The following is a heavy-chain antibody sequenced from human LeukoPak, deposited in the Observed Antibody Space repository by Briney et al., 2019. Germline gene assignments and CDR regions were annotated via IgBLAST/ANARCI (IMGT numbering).Heavy chain of an antibody. Sequence: SETLSLTCTVSGGSISSYYWSWIRQPPGKGLEWIGYIYYSGSTNYNPSLKSRVTISVDTSKNQFSLRLKSVTAADTAVYYCARRGGSPLGAFDIWGQGTMVTVSS. CDR1: GGSISSYY. J-gene: IGHJ3*02. D-gene: IGHD1-26*01. CDR2: IYYSGST. V-gene: IGHV4-59*01. CDR3: ARRGGSPLGAFDI.